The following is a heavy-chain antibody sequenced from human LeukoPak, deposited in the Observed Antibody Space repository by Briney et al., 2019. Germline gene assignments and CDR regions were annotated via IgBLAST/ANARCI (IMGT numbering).Heavy chain of an antibody. CDR1: GFTISNYA. D-gene: IGHD1-26*01. CDR2: ITSNSNTM. Sequence: AGRSLRLSCAASGFTISNYAMNWVRQAPGKGLEWVSYITSNSNTMYYADSVKGRFTISRDNAKNSLYLQMNSLRAEDTAVYYCARGGSAEGDYWGQGTLVTVSS. V-gene: IGHV3-48*01. CDR3: ARGGSAEGDY. J-gene: IGHJ4*02.